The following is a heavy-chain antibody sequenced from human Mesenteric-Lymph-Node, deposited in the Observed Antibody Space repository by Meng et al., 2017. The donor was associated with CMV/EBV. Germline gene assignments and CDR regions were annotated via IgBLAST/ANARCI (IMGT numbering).Heavy chain of an antibody. J-gene: IGHJ4*02. CDR2: ISNSGNT. Sequence: SETLSLTCTVSGGSISSYYWTWIRRPPGKALELIGYISNSGNTHYNPSLQSRVTISVDTSKTQFSLKLSSVTAADTAVYYCARDTGASGRYYSRALGYWGQGTLVTVSS. CDR1: GGSISSYY. D-gene: IGHD3-10*01. V-gene: IGHV4-59*01. CDR3: ARDTGASGRYYSRALGY.